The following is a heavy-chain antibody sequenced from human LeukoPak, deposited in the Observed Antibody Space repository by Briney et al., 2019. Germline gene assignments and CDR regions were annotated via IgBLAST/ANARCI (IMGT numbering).Heavy chain of an antibody. CDR3: ARRPIAVAGKGYFDL. CDR2: IYYSGST. Sequence: SETLSLTCTVSGGSISSYYWSWIRQPPGKGLEWIGYIYYSGSTNYNPSLKSRVTISVDTSKNQFSLKLSSVTAADTAVYYCARRPIAVAGKGYFDLWGRGTLVTVSS. V-gene: IGHV4-59*08. CDR1: GGSISSYY. J-gene: IGHJ2*01. D-gene: IGHD6-19*01.